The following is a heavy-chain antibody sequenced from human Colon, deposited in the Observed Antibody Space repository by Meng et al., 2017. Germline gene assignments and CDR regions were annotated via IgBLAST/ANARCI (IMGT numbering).Heavy chain of an antibody. CDR1: GGANISGGYH. Sequence: HLQESGTGLVKPSQTLVLICSVSGGANISGGYHRSWIRQPPQKGLEWIGYISNSGSAYYNPSLKSRVSISVDTSKNQFSLKMDTVTAADTALYYCARAGLHSYYFDFWGQGTLVTVSS. CDR2: ISNSGSA. V-gene: IGHV4-31*02. CDR3: ARAGLHSYYFDF. D-gene: IGHD2-21*01. J-gene: IGHJ4*02.